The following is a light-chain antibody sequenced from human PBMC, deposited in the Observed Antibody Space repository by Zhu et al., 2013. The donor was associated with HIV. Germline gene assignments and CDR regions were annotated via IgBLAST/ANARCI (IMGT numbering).Light chain of an antibody. CDR3: QQYGNSPLT. CDR2: AAS. J-gene: IGKJ4*01. CDR1: QGISSW. Sequence: DIQMTQSPSSVSASVGDRVTITCRASQGISSWLAWYQQTPGKAPKLLIYAASTLQSGVPSRFSGSGSGTDFTLTISRLEPEDFAVYFCQQYGNSPLTFGGGTDGGD. V-gene: IGKV1-12*01.